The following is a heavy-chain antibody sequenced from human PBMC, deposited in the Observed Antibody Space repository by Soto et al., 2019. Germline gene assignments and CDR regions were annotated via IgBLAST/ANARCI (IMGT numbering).Heavy chain of an antibody. Sequence: QVQPQESGPGLVKPLETLSLTCTVSGGSISSYRWSWIRQPAWKGLAWIGRINTRENTNSNPSLKSLVTLSMDTSKNQFFLRLNSVTAADSAVDYWGRESGDTRDYEAYWGQGTPVTVS. D-gene: IGHD4-17*01. CDR1: GGSISSYR. J-gene: IGHJ4*02. V-gene: IGHV4-4*07. CDR3: GRESGDTRDYEAY. CDR2: INTRENT.